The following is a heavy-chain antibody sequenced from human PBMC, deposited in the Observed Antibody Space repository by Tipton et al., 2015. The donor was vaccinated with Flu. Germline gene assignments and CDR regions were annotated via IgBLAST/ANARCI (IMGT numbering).Heavy chain of an antibody. D-gene: IGHD3-10*01. V-gene: IGHV4-59*08. CDR2: AYYGRYT. CDR1: GGPISSHH. Sequence: GLVKPSETLSLTCTVSGGPISSHHWSWIRQPPGKGLEWIGSAYYGRYTYYNPSLRGRLFISADPSKNQLTLRLNSVTAADTAVYYCDSYGSESYWGQGTLVTVSS. CDR3: DSYGSESY. J-gene: IGHJ4*02.